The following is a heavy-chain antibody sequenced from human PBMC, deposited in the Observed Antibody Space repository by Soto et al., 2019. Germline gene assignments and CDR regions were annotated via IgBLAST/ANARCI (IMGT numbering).Heavy chain of an antibody. Sequence: GGSLRLSCAASGFTFSSYAMSWVRQAPGKGLEWVSAISGSGGSTYYADSVKGRFTISRDNSKNTLYLQMNSLRAEDTAVYYCAAWEDGGDAFDIWGQGTMVTVSS. CDR1: GFTFSSYA. CDR3: AAWEDGGDAFDI. J-gene: IGHJ3*02. D-gene: IGHD1-26*01. CDR2: ISGSGGST. V-gene: IGHV3-23*01.